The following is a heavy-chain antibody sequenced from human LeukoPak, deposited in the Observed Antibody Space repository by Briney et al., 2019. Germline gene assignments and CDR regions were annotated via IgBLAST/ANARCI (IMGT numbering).Heavy chain of an antibody. CDR3: ARSLAARPSNYYYYYGMDV. D-gene: IGHD6-6*01. J-gene: IGHJ6*02. CDR2: IYYSGST. CDR1: GDSISSGDYY. V-gene: IGHV4-30-4*01. Sequence: SETLSLTCTVSGDSISSGDYYWSWIRQPPGKGLEWIGYIYYSGSTYYNPSLKSRVTISVDTSKNQFSLKLSSVTAADTAVYYCARSLAARPSNYYYYYGMDVWGQGTTVTVSS.